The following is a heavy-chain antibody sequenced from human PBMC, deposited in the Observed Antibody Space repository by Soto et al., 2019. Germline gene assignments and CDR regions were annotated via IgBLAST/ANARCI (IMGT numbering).Heavy chain of an antibody. Sequence: GESLKISCNSSGYSFTSYWIAWVRQMPGKGLDFMGIIYPGDSDTRYSPSFQGQVTMSVDKSISTAYLRWTSLKASDTAMYYCAKFSRYSASPQGWFDSWGQGTQVTVSS. CDR2: IYPGDSDT. J-gene: IGHJ5*01. D-gene: IGHD3-16*02. CDR3: AKFSRYSASPQGWFDS. CDR1: GYSFTSYW. V-gene: IGHV5-51*01.